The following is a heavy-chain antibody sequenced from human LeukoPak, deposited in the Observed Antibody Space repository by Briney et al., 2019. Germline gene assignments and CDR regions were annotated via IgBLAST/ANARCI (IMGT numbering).Heavy chain of an antibody. CDR1: GFTFSNYA. D-gene: IGHD6-13*01. CDR2: ISGSGGST. Sequence: GGTLRLSCAASGFTFSNYAMSWVRQAPGKGLEWVSAISGSGGSTYYADSVKGRFTISRDNSKSTLYLQMNSLRAEDTAVYYCAKSPGYSSSWYDYWGQGTLVTVSS. V-gene: IGHV3-23*01. CDR3: AKSPGYSSSWYDY. J-gene: IGHJ4*02.